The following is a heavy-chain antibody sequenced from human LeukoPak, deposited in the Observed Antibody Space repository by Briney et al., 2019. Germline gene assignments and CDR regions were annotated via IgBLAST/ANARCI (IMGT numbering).Heavy chain of an antibody. Sequence: SETLSLTCTVSGGSISSSSYYWGWIRQPPGKGLEWIGSIYYSGGTYYNPSLKSRVTISVDTSKNQFSLKLSSVTAADTAVYYCARHRAVAGGDNWFDPWGQGTLVTVSS. V-gene: IGHV4-39*01. CDR3: ARHRAVAGGDNWFDP. CDR1: GGSISSSSYY. D-gene: IGHD6-19*01. J-gene: IGHJ5*02. CDR2: IYYSGGT.